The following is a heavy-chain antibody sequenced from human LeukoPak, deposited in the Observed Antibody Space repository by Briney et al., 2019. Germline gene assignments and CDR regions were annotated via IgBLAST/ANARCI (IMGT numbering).Heavy chain of an antibody. V-gene: IGHV4-59*12. Sequence: PSETLSLTCTVSGGSISSYYWSWIRQPPGKGLEWIGYIYHSGSTYYNPSLKSRVTISVDRSKNQFSLKLSSVTAADTAVYYCARGVVVPAAIALFDYWGQGTLVTVSS. CDR1: GGSISSYY. J-gene: IGHJ4*02. D-gene: IGHD2-2*02. CDR2: IYHSGST. CDR3: ARGVVVPAAIALFDY.